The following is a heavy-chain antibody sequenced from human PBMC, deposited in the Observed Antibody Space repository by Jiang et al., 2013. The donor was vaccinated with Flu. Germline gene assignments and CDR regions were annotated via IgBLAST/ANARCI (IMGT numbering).Heavy chain of an antibody. D-gene: IGHD2-21*02. Sequence: KGRFTISRDNSKNTLYLQMNSLRAEDTAVYYCARGERHIVVVTVMYYWGQGTLVTVSS. J-gene: IGHJ4*02. V-gene: IGHV3-30*01. CDR3: ARGERHIVVVTVMYY.